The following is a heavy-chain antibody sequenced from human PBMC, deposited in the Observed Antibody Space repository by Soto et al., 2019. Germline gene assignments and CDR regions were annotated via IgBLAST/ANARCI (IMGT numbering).Heavy chain of an antibody. CDR3: ARDRVAAATPAMYYYYYYGMDG. V-gene: IGHV1-2*04. D-gene: IGHD6-13*01. CDR2: INPNSGGA. J-gene: IGHJ6*02. Sequence: GASVKVSCKASGYTFTGYYMHWVRQAPGQGLEWMGWINPNSGGANYAQKFQGWVTMTRDTSISTAYMELSRLRSDDTAVYYCARDRVAAATPAMYYYYYYGMDGWGQGTTVTVSS. CDR1: GYTFTGYY.